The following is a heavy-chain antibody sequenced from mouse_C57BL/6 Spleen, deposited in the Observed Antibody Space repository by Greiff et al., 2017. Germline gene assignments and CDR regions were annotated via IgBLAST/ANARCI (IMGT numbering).Heavy chain of an antibody. CDR2: INPSSGYT. Sequence: VQLQQSGAELAKPGASVSLSCKASGYTFTSYWMHWVKQRPGQGLEWIGYINPSSGYTKYNQKFKNKATLTADKSSSTANMQLSSLTYEDSAVYYCARVPYGSIFYYAMDYWGQGTSVTVSS. J-gene: IGHJ4*01. D-gene: IGHD1-1*01. V-gene: IGHV1-7*01. CDR1: GYTFTSYW. CDR3: ARVPYGSIFYYAMDY.